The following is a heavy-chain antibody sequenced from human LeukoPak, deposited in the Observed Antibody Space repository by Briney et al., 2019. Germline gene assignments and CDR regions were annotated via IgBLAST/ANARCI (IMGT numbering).Heavy chain of an antibody. CDR1: GFTFSSYW. D-gene: IGHD3-3*01. CDR3: ARALYYDFWSGYWRFDP. J-gene: IGHJ5*02. Sequence: GGSLRLSCAASGFTFSSYWMSWVRRAPGKGLEWVANIKQDGSEKYYVDSVKGRFTISRDNAKNSLYLQMNSLRAEDTAVYYCARALYYDFWSGYWRFDPWGQGTLVTVSS. V-gene: IGHV3-7*01. CDR2: IKQDGSEK.